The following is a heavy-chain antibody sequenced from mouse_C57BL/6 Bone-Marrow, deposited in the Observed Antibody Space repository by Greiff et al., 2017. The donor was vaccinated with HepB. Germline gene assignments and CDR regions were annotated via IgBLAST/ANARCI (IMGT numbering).Heavy chain of an antibody. Sequence: ESGPGLVKPSQSLSLTCSVTGYSITSGYYWNWIRQFPGNKLEWMGYISYDGSNNYNPSLKNRISITRDTSKNQFFLKLNSVTTEDTATYYCARAGTHGDYWGQGTTLTVSS. V-gene: IGHV3-6*01. D-gene: IGHD1-1*01. CDR1: GYSITSGYY. J-gene: IGHJ2*01. CDR3: ARAGTHGDY. CDR2: ISYDGSN.